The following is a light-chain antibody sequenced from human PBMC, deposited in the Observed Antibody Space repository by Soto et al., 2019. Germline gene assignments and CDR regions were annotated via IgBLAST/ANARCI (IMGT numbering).Light chain of an antibody. CDR2: EVS. CDR1: SSDVGAYNY. Sequence: SALTQPRSVSGSPGQSVAISCTGTSSDVGAYNYVSWFQQHPGKAPKLMIFEVSKRPSGVPDRFSGSKSGNTASLTISGLQAEDEADYYCCSYAGTYAVVFGGGTKLTVL. J-gene: IGLJ2*01. V-gene: IGLV2-11*01. CDR3: CSYAGTYAVV.